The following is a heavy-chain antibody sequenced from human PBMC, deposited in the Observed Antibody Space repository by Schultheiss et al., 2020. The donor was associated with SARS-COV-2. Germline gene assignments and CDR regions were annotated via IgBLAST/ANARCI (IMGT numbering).Heavy chain of an antibody. CDR3: ARVAPDYYDSSGYSPPDY. D-gene: IGHD3-22*01. J-gene: IGHJ4*02. Sequence: SVKVSCKATRRKVRRYASSGVRQAPGQGLEWMGGIIPIFGTANYAQKFQGRVTITADESTSTAYIELSSLRSEDTAVYYCARVAPDYYDSSGYSPPDYWGQGTLVTVSS. V-gene: IGHV1-69*13. CDR2: IIPIFGTA. CDR1: RRKVRRYA.